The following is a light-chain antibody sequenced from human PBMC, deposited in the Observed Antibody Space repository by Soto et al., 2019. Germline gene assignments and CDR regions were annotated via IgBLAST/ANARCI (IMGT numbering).Light chain of an antibody. CDR1: QGISNY. CDR3: QKYNSAPWT. CDR2: AAS. J-gene: IGKJ1*01. V-gene: IGKV1-27*01. Sequence: DIQMTQSPSSLSASVGDRVTITCRASQGISNYLAWYQQKPGKVPKLLIYAASTLQSGVPSRFSGSGSGTDFTLTISRLQPEDVAIYYCQKYNSAPWTFGQGTKVEIK.